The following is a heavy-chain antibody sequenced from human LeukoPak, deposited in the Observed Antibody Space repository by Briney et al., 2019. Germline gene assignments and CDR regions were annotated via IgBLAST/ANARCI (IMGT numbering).Heavy chain of an antibody. J-gene: IGHJ6*03. CDR1: GFTFDDYG. CDR3: ARVRRYQLLSLYMDV. V-gene: IGHV3-20*04. D-gene: IGHD2-2*01. CDR2: INWNGGST. Sequence: GGSLRLSCAASGFTFDDYGMSWVRQAPGKGLEWVSGINWNGGSTGYADSVKGRFTISRDNAKNSLYLQMNSLRAEDTALYYCARVRRYQLLSLYMDVWGKGTTVTVSS.